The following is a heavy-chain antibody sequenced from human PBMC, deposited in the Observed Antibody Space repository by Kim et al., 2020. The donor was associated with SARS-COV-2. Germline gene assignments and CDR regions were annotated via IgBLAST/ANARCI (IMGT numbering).Heavy chain of an antibody. CDR1: GGSISSGGYY. V-gene: IGHV4-31*03. J-gene: IGHJ4*02. CDR3: ARHGSSGDLSY. Sequence: SETLSLTCTVSGGSISSGGYYWSWIRQHPGKGLEWIGYIYYSGSNYYNPALKSRVTISVDTSKNQFSRKLSSVTAADTAVYYCARHGSSGDLSYCGQGTLVTVAS. D-gene: IGHD3-22*01. CDR2: IYYSGSN.